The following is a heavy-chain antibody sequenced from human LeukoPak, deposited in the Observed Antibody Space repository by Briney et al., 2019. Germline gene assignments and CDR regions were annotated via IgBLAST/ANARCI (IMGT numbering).Heavy chain of an antibody. D-gene: IGHD3-10*01. Sequence: GGSLRLSCAASGFTFSSYSMNWVRQAPGKGLEWVSSISSSSSYIYYADSVKGRFTISGDNAKNSLYLQMNSLRAEDTAVYYCARDWVHYYGSGSFHWGQGTLVTVSS. J-gene: IGHJ4*02. CDR2: ISSSSSYI. CDR1: GFTFSSYS. CDR3: ARDWVHYYGSGSFH. V-gene: IGHV3-21*01.